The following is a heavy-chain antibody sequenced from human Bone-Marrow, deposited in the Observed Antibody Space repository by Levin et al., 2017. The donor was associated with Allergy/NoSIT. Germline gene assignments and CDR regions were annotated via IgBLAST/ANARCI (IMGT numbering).Heavy chain of an antibody. CDR2: ISYDGSNK. J-gene: IGHJ6*02. CDR3: AKGWPYYYYGMDV. V-gene: IGHV3-30*18. CDR1: GFTFSSYG. D-gene: IGHD6-19*01. Sequence: GGSLRLSCAASGFTFSSYGMHWVRQAPGKGLEWVAVISYDGSNKYYADSVKGRFTISRDNSKNTLYLQMNSLRAEDTAVYYCAKGWPYYYYGMDVWGQGTTVTVSS.